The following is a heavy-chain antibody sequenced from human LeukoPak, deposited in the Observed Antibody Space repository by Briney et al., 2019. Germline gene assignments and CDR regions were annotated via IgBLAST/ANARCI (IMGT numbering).Heavy chain of an antibody. CDR3: ARDYGRGWYYYLDH. CDR2: IWYDRSNE. V-gene: IGHV3-33*01. CDR1: GFTLSSHG. D-gene: IGHD6-19*01. J-gene: IGHJ4*02. Sequence: GGSLRLSCVASGFTLSSHGMHWVRQAPGKGLEWVAVIWYDRSNEFYADSVKGRFTIARDNSKNTLYLQMNSLRADDTALYYCARDYGRGWYYYLDHWGQGTLVSVSS.